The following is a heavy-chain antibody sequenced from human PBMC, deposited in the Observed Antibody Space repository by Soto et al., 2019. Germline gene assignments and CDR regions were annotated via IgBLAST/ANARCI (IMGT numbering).Heavy chain of an antibody. CDR1: GGTLSGLS. CDR2: IIPIYGTP. J-gene: IGHJ5*02. Sequence: QVQLVQSGAEVKKPGSSVKVSCRASGGTLSGLSMNWMRQAPGQGLEWMGGIIPIYGTPSYPQKFQGRVTIIADKATSTVYMEMSRLTPDDTAVYYCAQYLGAWFDPWGQGTLVTVSS. V-gene: IGHV1-69*06. D-gene: IGHD1-26*01. CDR3: AQYLGAWFDP.